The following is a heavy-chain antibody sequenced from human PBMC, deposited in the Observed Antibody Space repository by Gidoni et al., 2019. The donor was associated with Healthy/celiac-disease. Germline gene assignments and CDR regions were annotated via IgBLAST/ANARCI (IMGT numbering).Heavy chain of an antibody. J-gene: IGHJ5*02. CDR1: GGSISSSSYY. Sequence: QLQLQESGPGLVKPSETLSLTCTVPGGSISSSSYYWGWIRQPPGKGLEWIGSIYYSGSTYYNPSLKSRVTISVDTSKNQFSLKLSSVTAADTAVYYCARRSGGSYYFWFDPWGQGTLVTVSS. CDR3: ARRSGGSYYFWFDP. CDR2: IYYSGST. D-gene: IGHD1-26*01. V-gene: IGHV4-39*01.